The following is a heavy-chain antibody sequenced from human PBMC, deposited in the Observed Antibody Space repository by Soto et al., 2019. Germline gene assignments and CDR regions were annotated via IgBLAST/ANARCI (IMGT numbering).Heavy chain of an antibody. CDR2: ITQTGGDT. Sequence: GGSLRLSCVASGFSFSVYTMNWFRQAPGQALEWLSFITQTGGDTYYADSVKGRFTISRDNAKNLLYMELNNLRAEDTAVYYCARDLGWAFDYWGRGTLVTVSS. CDR1: GFSFSVYT. D-gene: IGHD6-19*01. V-gene: IGHV3-21*05. CDR3: ARDLGWAFDY. J-gene: IGHJ4*02.